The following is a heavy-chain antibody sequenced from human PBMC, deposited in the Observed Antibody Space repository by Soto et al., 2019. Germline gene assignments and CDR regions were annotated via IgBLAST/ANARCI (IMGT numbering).Heavy chain of an antibody. CDR1: SGSFSGYY. CDR3: ARHGGYYFDY. J-gene: IGHJ4*02. Sequence: QVQLQQWGAGLLKPSGTLSLTCAVYSGSFSGYYWSWIRQPPGKGLEWIGELYQGLSIIYNPSLESRVTISGDSSKNQFSLKLRSVTAADTAVYYCARHGGYYFDYWGQGTLVTVSS. V-gene: IGHV4-34*01. D-gene: IGHD3-16*01. CDR2: LYQGLSI.